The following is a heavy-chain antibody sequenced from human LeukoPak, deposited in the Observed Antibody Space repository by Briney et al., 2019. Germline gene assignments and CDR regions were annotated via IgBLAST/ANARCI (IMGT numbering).Heavy chain of an antibody. D-gene: IGHD4-23*01. Sequence: GASLRLSCAASGFPFSSYSMHWVRQAPGNGLEWVAVISNDGSHKYYADSVKGRFIISRDNSKNTLSLQMNTLRPDDTAVFYCARDPNRLADYGGDYFDHWGQGTLVTVSS. J-gene: IGHJ4*02. V-gene: IGHV3-30*04. CDR3: ARDPNRLADYGGDYFDH. CDR2: ISNDGSHK. CDR1: GFPFSSYS.